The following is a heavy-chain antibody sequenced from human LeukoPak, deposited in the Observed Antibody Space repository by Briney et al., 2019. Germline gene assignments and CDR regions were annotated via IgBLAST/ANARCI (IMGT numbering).Heavy chain of an antibody. D-gene: IGHD3-22*01. CDR2: IYSGGST. Sequence: PGGSLRLSCAASGFTVSSNYMSWVRQAPGKGLEWVSVIYSGGSTYYADSVEGRFTISRDNSKNTLYLQMNSLRAEDTAVYYCARDKGTYYYAFDYWGQGTLVTVSS. CDR3: ARDKGTYYYAFDY. CDR1: GFTVSSNY. J-gene: IGHJ4*02. V-gene: IGHV3-66*01.